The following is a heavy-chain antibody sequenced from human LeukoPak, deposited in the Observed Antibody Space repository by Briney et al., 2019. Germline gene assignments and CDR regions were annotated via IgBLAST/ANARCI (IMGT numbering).Heavy chain of an antibody. J-gene: IGHJ5*02. V-gene: IGHV4-34*01. D-gene: IGHD2-15*01. Sequence: PPETLSLTCAVYGGSFSGYYWSWIRQPPGKGLEWIGEINHSGSTNYNPSLKSRVTISEDTSKNQFSLKLSSVTAADTAVYYCARGGRPHNWFDPWGQGTLVTVSS. CDR1: GGSFSGYY. CDR2: INHSGST. CDR3: ARGGRPHNWFDP.